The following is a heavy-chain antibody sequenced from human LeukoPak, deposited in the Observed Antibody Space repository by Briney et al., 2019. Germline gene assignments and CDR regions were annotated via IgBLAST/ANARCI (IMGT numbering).Heavy chain of an antibody. J-gene: IGHJ4*02. CDR1: GFTFSNAW. V-gene: IGHV3-15*01. CDR2: IKSKTDGGTT. D-gene: IGHD6-13*01. CDR3: TIQVPAAAGTFPFDY. Sequence: PGGSLRLSCAASGFTFSNAWMSWVRQAPGKGLEWVGRIKSKTDGGTTDYAAPVKGRFTISRDDSKNTLYLQMNSLKTEDTAVYYCTIQVPAAAGTFPFDYWGQGTLVTVSS.